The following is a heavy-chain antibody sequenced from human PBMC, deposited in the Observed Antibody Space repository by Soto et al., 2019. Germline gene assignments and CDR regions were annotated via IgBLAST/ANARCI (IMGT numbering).Heavy chain of an antibody. CDR1: GGTFSSYT. CDR3: ARTPVVAATFRFRWES. Sequence: SVKVSCKASGGTFSSYTISWVRQAPGQGLEWMGRIIPILGIANYAQKFQGRVTITADKSTSTAYMGLSSLRSEDTAVYYCARTPVVAATFRFRWESWGQGTLVTVSS. J-gene: IGHJ5*02. V-gene: IGHV1-69*02. D-gene: IGHD2-15*01. CDR2: IIPILGIA.